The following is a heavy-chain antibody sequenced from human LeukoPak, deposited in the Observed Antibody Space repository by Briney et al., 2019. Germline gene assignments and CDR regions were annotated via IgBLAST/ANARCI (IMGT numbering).Heavy chain of an antibody. V-gene: IGHV4-39*07. J-gene: IGHJ4*02. CDR1: GASISSNSYY. Sequence: PSETLSLTCTVSGASISSNSYYWGWIRQPPGKGLEWIGTIYYSGSTYYNPSLKSRVTISVDTSKNQFSLKLSSVTAADTAVYYCASRAENGASDYWGQGTLVTVSS. D-gene: IGHD1-26*01. CDR3: ASRAENGASDY. CDR2: IYYSGST.